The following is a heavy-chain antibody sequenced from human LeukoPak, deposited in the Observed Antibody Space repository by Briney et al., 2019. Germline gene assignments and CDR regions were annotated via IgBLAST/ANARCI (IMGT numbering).Heavy chain of an antibody. V-gene: IGHV6-1*01. Sequence: SQTLSLTCAITGDSVSSDSVAWNWLRQSPSRGLEWLGRTYYRSKWYNEYAVAVKSRITINPDTSKNHFSLQLNSVTPEDTAVYYCARGSYGSGKSFDYWGQGTLVTVSS. CDR1: GDSVSSDSVA. D-gene: IGHD6-25*01. CDR3: ARGSYGSGKSFDY. J-gene: IGHJ4*02. CDR2: TYYRSKWYN.